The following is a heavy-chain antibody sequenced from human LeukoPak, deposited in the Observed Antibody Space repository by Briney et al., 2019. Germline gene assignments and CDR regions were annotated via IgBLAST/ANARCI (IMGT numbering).Heavy chain of an antibody. CDR2: ISSSGSTI. CDR1: GFTFSDYY. Sequence: PGGSLRLSCAASGFTFSDYYMSWIRQAPGKGLEWVSFISSSGSTIYYADSVKGRFTISRDNAKNSLYLQMNSLRAEDTAVYYCARGRADSLWYFDLWGRGTLVTVSS. D-gene: IGHD5-18*01. J-gene: IGHJ2*01. CDR3: ARGRADSLWYFDL. V-gene: IGHV3-11*01.